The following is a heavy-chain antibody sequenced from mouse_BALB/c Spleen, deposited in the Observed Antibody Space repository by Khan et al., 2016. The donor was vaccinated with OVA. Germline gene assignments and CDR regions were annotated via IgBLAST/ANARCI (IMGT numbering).Heavy chain of an antibody. CDR1: GYSITSDYA. CDR3: VRWRSY. J-gene: IGHJ3*01. V-gene: IGHV3-2*02. Sequence: EVQLQESGPGLVTPSQSLSLTCTVTGYSITSDYAWNWIRQFPGNRLEWMGYINYSGSTSKKPFPKSRMSINRDTSKNQIFLQLNSIPTADTATYYCVRWRSYWGQGTLVTVSA. CDR2: INYSGST.